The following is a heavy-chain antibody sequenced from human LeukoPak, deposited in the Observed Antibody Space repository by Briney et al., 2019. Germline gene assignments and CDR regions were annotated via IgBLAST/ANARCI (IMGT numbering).Heavy chain of an antibody. CDR1: GYTFTSYY. CDR3: ARDRARVVPAAINWFDP. J-gene: IGHJ5*02. D-gene: IGHD2-2*01. V-gene: IGHV1-46*01. CDR2: INPSGGST. Sequence: ASVKVSCKASGYTFTSYYMHWVRQAPGQGLEWMGIINPSGGSTSYAQKFQGRVTMTRDTSTSTVYMELSSLRSEDTAVYYCARDRARVVPAAINWFDPWGQGTLVTVSS.